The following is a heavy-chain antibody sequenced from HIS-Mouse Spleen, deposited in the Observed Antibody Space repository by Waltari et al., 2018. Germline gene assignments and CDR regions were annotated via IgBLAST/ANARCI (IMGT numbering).Heavy chain of an antibody. D-gene: IGHD6-6*01. CDR2: IWYDGSNK. Sequence: QVQLVESGGGVVQPGRSLSLSCAPSGLHFSSYGMPWVRQAPGKGLEWVAVIWYDGSNKYYADSVKGRFTISRDNSKNTLYLQMNSLRAEDTAVYYCARYSSSSGVDYWGQGTLVTVSS. CDR3: ARYSSSSGVDY. V-gene: IGHV3-33*01. CDR1: GLHFSSYG. J-gene: IGHJ4*02.